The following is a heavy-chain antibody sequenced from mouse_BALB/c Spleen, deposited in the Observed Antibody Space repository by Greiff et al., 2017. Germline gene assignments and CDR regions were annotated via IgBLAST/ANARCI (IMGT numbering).Heavy chain of an antibody. J-gene: IGHJ2*01. CDR1: GFTFSSYT. CDR3: TIHYYGFFDY. Sequence: DVMLVESGGGLVKPGGSLKLSCAASGFTFSSYTMSWVRQTPEKRLEWVATISSGGSYTYYPDSVKGRFTISRDNAKNTLYLQMSSLKSEDTAMYYCTIHYYGFFDYWGQGTTLTVSS. D-gene: IGHD1-2*01. V-gene: IGHV5-6-4*01. CDR2: ISSGGSYT.